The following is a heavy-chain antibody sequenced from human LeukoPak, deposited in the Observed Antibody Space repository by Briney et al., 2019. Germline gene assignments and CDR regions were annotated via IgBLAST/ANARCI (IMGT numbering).Heavy chain of an antibody. J-gene: IGHJ4*02. D-gene: IGHD1-26*01. CDR3: VRLCCGYENKWDLPDY. V-gene: IGHV4-39*01. Sequence: SETLSLTCTISNGSISNSSYYLGWIRQSPGKGLEWIGSIYYNGRTSYNTSLKSRVTISVDTSKNRFSLRLTSVTAADTAVYYCVRLCCGYENKWDLPDYWGKGTLVSVSS. CDR1: NGSISNSSYY. CDR2: IYYNGRT.